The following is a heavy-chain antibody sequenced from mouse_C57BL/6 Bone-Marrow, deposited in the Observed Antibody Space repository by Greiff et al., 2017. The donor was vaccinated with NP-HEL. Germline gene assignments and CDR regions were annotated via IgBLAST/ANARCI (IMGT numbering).Heavy chain of an antibody. J-gene: IGHJ4*01. V-gene: IGHV1-42*01. D-gene: IGHD1-2*01. CDR1: GYSFTGYY. Sequence: EVQLVESGPELVKPGASVKISCKASGYSFTGYYMNWVKQSPEKSLEWIGEINPSTGGTTYNQKFKAKATLTVDKSSSTAYMQLKSLTSEDSAVYYCARFLTTVKGDYWGQGTSVTVSS. CDR2: INPSTGGT. CDR3: ARFLTTVKGDY.